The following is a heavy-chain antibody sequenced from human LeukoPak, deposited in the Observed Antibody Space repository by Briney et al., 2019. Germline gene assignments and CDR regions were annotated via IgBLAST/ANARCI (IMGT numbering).Heavy chain of an antibody. V-gene: IGHV3-11*04. D-gene: IGHD1-26*01. J-gene: IGHJ4*02. Sequence: PGGSLRLSCAASGFTFSDYYMTWIRQAPGKGLEWVSYISSTGNTIYYADSVKGRFTISRDNAKNSLYLQMNSLRAEDTAVYYCARDLPWEPLPSFDYWGQGTLVTVSS. CDR3: ARDLPWEPLPSFDY. CDR2: ISSTGNTI. CDR1: GFTFSDYY.